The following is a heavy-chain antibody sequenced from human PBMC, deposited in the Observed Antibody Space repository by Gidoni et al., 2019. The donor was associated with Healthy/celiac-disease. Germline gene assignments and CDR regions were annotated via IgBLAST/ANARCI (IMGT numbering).Heavy chain of an antibody. D-gene: IGHD4-17*01. V-gene: IGHV1-69*09. CDR1: GVTFSSYA. CDR2: IIHILGIA. J-gene: IGHJ4*02. CDR3: ARAGTTVVTQGDY. Sequence: QVQLVQSWAEVQKPGSSVKVSCKASGVTFSSYAISWVRQAPGQGLEWMGRIIHILGIANYAQKFKGRVTITADKSTSTAYMELSSLRSEDTDVYYCARAGTTVVTQGDYWGQGTLVTVSS.